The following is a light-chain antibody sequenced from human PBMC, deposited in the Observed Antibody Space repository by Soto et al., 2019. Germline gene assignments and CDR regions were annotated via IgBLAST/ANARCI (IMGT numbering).Light chain of an antibody. CDR1: SSDIGRNY. V-gene: IGLV1-51*02. Sequence: QSVLTQPPSVSAAPGQKVTISCSGSSSDIGRNYVSWYKHLPRTAPKLLIYENYKRPSGIPDRFSGSKSGTSATLGITGLQTGDEADYYCGTWDSSLPTFVFGTG. CDR3: GTWDSSLPTFV. J-gene: IGLJ1*01. CDR2: ENY.